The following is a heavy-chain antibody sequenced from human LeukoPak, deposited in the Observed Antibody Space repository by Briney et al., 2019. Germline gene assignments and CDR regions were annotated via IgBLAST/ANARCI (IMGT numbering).Heavy chain of an antibody. CDR3: ARQIGRGLWAFDY. CDR2: IYYSGST. Sequence: PSETLSLTCTVSGGSITMADYWSAWIRQPPGKGLEWTASIYYSGSTHYNPALKSRVYISVDTSKSQFSLKLSSVTAADTAVYSCARQIGRGLWAFDYWGQGTPVTVSS. J-gene: IGHJ4*02. D-gene: IGHD2-21*01. V-gene: IGHV4-39*01. CDR1: GGSITMADYW.